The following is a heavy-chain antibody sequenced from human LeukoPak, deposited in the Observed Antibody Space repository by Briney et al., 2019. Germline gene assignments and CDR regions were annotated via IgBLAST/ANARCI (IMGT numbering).Heavy chain of an antibody. CDR3: ATAARPTIRYFDY. CDR2: IIPIFGTA. J-gene: IGHJ4*02. Sequence: SVKVSCKASGGTFSSYAISWVRQAPGQGLEWMGGIIPIFGTANYAQKFQGRVTITTDESTSTAYMELSSLRSEDTAVYYCATAARPTIRYFDYWGQGTLVTVSS. CDR1: GGTFSSYA. D-gene: IGHD6-6*01. V-gene: IGHV1-69*05.